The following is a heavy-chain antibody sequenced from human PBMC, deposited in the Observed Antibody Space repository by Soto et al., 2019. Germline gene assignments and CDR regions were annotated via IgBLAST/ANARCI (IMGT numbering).Heavy chain of an antibody. CDR2: ISGSGGST. D-gene: IGHD2-15*01. CDR3: AKACTRYCSGGRCHP. J-gene: IGHJ5*02. CDR1: GFTFSSYA. V-gene: IGHV3-23*01. Sequence: GWSXRLSCAASGFTFSSYAMSWVRQAPGKGLEWVSAISGSGGSTYYADSVKGRFIISRDNSKNTLYLQMNSLRAEDTAVYYCAKACTRYCSGGRCHPWGQGTLVTVSS.